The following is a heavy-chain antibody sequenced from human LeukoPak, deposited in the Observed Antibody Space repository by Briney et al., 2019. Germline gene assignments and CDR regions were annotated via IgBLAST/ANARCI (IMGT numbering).Heavy chain of an antibody. CDR1: GFTFSSFA. CDR2: ISSYGDST. J-gene: IGHJ2*01. Sequence: GGSLRLSCAASGFTFSSFAMHWVRQAPGKGLEDVSAISSYGDSTYYANSVKGRFTISRDNSKKTLYLQMGSLTAEDMAVYYCARDIYDFGDYGLNWYFDLWGRGTLVSVSS. V-gene: IGHV3-64*01. CDR3: ARDIYDFGDYGLNWYFDL. D-gene: IGHD4-17*01.